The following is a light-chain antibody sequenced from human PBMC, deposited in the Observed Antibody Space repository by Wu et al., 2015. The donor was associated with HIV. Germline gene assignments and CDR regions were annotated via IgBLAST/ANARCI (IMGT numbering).Light chain of an antibody. J-gene: IGKJ2*03. CDR3: QQYGSSPRS. CDR2: GAS. CDR1: QTVSSGY. V-gene: IGKV3-20*01. Sequence: EIVLTQSPATLSLSPGERATLSCRASQTVSSGYLAWYQQKPGQAPRLLIYGASSRATGIPDRFSGSGSGTDFTLTISRLEPEDFAVYYCQQYGSSPRSFGQGTKLEIK.